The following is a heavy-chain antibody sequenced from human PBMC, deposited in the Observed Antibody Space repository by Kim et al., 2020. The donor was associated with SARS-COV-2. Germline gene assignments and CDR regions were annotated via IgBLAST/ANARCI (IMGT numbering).Heavy chain of an antibody. Sequence: YADSLKGRLTTSRENAKNSLYLKMNSLRAEDTAVYYCARANGDYGTHAFDIWGQGTMVTVSS. CDR3: ARANGDYGTHAFDI. D-gene: IGHD4-17*01. J-gene: IGHJ3*02. V-gene: IGHV3-11*01.